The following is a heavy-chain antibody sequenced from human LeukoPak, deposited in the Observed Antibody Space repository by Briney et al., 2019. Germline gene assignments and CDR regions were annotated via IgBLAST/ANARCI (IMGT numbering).Heavy chain of an antibody. CDR1: GFTFYNYP. Sequence: GGYLRLSCSGSGFTFYNYPMRRVPPAPGKGLEWVSTISASDGSTYYADAVKGPFTISRGNSKNTLYLQMKSPNVEDTAIYYCAKGSGYCTGGSCYYDYWGQGTLVTVSS. CDR3: AKGSGYCTGGSCYYDY. CDR2: ISASDGST. V-gene: IGHV3-23*01. J-gene: IGHJ4*02. D-gene: IGHD2-15*01.